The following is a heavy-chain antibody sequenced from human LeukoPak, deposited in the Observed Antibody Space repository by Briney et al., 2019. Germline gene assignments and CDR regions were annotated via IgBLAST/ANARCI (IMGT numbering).Heavy chain of an antibody. Sequence: LETLSLTCTVSGGSISSYYWSWIRQPAGKGLEWIGRIYTSGSTNYNPSLKSRVTMSVDTSKNQFSLKLSSVTAADTAVYYCARGLLRRNYYYYYYMDVWGKGTTVTISS. V-gene: IGHV4-4*07. CDR2: IYTSGST. D-gene: IGHD3-3*01. CDR3: ARGLLRRNYYYYYYMDV. J-gene: IGHJ6*03. CDR1: GGSISSYY.